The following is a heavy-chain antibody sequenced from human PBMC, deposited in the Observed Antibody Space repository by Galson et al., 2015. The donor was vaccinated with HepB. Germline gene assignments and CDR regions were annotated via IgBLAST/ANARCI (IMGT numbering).Heavy chain of an antibody. CDR1: GFTVSSNY. Sequence: SLRLSCAASGFTVSSNYMSWVRQAPGKGLEWVSVIYSGGSTYYADSVKGRLTISRDNSKNTLYLQMNSLRAEDTAVYYCARDPLTADDDAFDIWGQGTMVTVSS. CDR3: ARDPLTADDDAFDI. J-gene: IGHJ3*02. V-gene: IGHV3-66*02. CDR2: IYSGGST. D-gene: IGHD2-2*01.